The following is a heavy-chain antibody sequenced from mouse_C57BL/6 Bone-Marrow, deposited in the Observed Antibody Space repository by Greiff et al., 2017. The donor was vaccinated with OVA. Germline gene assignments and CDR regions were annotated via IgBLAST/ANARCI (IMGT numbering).Heavy chain of an antibody. CDR1: GYAFSSSW. CDR2: IYPGDGDT. D-gene: IGHD2-3*01. CDR3: ASRWLLRYYIDY. V-gene: IGHV1-82*01. J-gene: IGHJ2*01. Sequence: QVQLQQSGPELVKPGASVKISCKASGYAFSSSWMNWVKQRPGKGLEWIGRIYPGDGDTNYNGKFKGKATLTADKSSSTAYMQLSSLTAEDSAVYIWASRWLLRYYIDYWGQGTTLTVSS.